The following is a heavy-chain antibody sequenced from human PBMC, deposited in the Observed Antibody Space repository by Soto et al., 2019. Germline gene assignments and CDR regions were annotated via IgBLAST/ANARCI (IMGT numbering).Heavy chain of an antibody. CDR3: ATRDTGRVY. J-gene: IGHJ4*02. D-gene: IGHD5-18*01. Sequence: QVQLQESGPGLVKPSGTLSLTCAVSGVSISSHDWWTWVRQPPGKGLEWIGESHQSGNTNYNSSLESRVTISLDKSKNLFSLQLNSVTVADTAVYYYATRDTGRVYWGQGTLVTVSS. V-gene: IGHV4-4*02. CDR1: GVSISSHDW. CDR2: SHQSGNT.